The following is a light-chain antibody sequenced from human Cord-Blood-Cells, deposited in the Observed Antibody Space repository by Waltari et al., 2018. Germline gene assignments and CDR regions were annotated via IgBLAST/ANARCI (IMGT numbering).Light chain of an antibody. V-gene: IGKV1-5*03. CDR3: QQYNSYSWT. Sequence: DIQMTQSPSTLSASVGDRVTITCRASQSISSWLAWYQQKPGKAPNLLIYKASSVESGVPSMFSGSGSGTEFTLTISSLQPDEFATYYCQQYNSYSWTFGQGTKVEIK. CDR1: QSISSW. CDR2: KAS. J-gene: IGKJ1*01.